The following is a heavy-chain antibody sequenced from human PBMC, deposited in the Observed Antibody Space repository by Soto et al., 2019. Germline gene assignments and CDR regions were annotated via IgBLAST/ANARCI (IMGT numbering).Heavy chain of an antibody. Sequence: QVQLVESGGGLVTPGGSLRLSCAASGFTFSDYYMSWIRQAPGKGLEWVSYISSSGSTIYYADSVKGRFTISRDNAKNSLYLQMNSLRAEDTAVYYCAMADLQPRWPPAFDYWGQGTLVTVSS. CDR2: ISSSGSTI. D-gene: IGHD4-4*01. CDR1: GFTFSDYY. CDR3: AMADLQPRWPPAFDY. J-gene: IGHJ4*02. V-gene: IGHV3-11*01.